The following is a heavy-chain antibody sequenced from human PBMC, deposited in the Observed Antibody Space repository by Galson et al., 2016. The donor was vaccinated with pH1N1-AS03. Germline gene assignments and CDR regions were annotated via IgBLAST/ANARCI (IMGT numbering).Heavy chain of an antibody. D-gene: IGHD3-10*01. CDR1: GFSISSGYY. V-gene: IGHV4-38-2*01. CDR3: AKSLYLSGSFHSYFDL. Sequence: SETLSPTCDVSGFSISSGYYWGWIRQPPGKGLEWIGSMYHSGTTFHNPSLKSRVTMSVDTSKNQFSLKLTSVTAADTAVYYCAKSLYLSGSFHSYFDLWGRGTPVIVSS. J-gene: IGHJ2*01. CDR2: MYHSGTT.